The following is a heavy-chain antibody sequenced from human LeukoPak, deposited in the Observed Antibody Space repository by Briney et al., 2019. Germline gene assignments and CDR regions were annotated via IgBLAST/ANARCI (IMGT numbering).Heavy chain of an antibody. D-gene: IGHD1-26*01. V-gene: IGHV3-23*01. CDR2: ISASGTT. Sequence: GGSLRLSCAANGFTFDEFSMIRVRQAKGKGLEWVSVISASGTTYYADSVEGGFTISRDNSRDTVYLQLNSLRVDDTAIYYCAILVEIWGKGTTVIVSS. J-gene: IGHJ6*04. CDR1: GFTFDEFS. CDR3: AILVEI.